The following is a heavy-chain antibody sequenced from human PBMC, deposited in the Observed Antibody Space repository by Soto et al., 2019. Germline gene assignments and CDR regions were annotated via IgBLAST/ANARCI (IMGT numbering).Heavy chain of an antibody. D-gene: IGHD3-22*01. J-gene: IGHJ4*02. V-gene: IGHV1-3*01. CDR1: GYTFTTYA. CDR3: ARTCGYYFFDY. Sequence: QVHLVQSGAEVKKPGASVQVSCKASGYTFTTYAMHWVRQAPGQRLEWMGWINAGNGNTKYSQKFQGRVTITRDTSASTAYMELSSLRSEDTAVYYCARTCGYYFFDYWGQGTLVTVSS. CDR2: INAGNGNT.